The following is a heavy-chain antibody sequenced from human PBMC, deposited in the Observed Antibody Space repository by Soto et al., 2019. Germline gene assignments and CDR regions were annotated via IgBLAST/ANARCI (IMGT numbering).Heavy chain of an antibody. J-gene: IGHJ5*02. CDR1: SYSISSGFF. CDR2: IYHTGDT. V-gene: IGHV4-38-2*02. Sequence: KTSETLSLTCVVSSYSISSGFFWAWIRQPPGKGLEWVGSIYHTGDTHYNPSLRSQVSMSVDTSKNQFSLRLTSLTAADTAVYFCARDTNSLDLWGRGILVTVSS. D-gene: IGHD2-8*01. CDR3: ARDTNSLDL.